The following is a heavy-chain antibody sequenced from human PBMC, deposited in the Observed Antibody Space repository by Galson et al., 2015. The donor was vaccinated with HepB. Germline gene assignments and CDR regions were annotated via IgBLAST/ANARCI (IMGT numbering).Heavy chain of an antibody. V-gene: IGHV3-48*02. CDR3: ARLYCSGGSCYLKYGMDV. D-gene: IGHD2-15*01. CDR2: ISSSSSTI. J-gene: IGHJ6*02. CDR1: GFTFSSYS. Sequence: SLRLSCAASGFTFSSYSMNWVRQAPGKGLEWVSYISSSSSTIYYADSVKGRFTISRDNAKNSLYLQMNSLRDEDTAVHYCARLYCSGGSCYLKYGMDVWGQGTTVTVSS.